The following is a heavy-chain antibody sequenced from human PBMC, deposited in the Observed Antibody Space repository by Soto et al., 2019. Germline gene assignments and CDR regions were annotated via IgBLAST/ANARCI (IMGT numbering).Heavy chain of an antibody. CDR1: GYTFTSYD. V-gene: IGHV1-8*01. Sequence: QVQLVQSGAEVKKPGASVKVSCKASGYTFTSYDINWVRQATGQGLEWMGWMNPNSGNTGYAQKFQGRVTMTRNTXIXXAYMELSSLRSEDTAVYYCARGGYRGYSYGYSFDYWGQGTLVTVSS. J-gene: IGHJ4*02. D-gene: IGHD5-18*01. CDR2: MNPNSGNT. CDR3: ARGGYRGYSYGYSFDY.